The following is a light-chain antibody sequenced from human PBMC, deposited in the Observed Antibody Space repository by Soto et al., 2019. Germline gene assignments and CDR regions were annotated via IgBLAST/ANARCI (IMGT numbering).Light chain of an antibody. V-gene: IGKV3-20*01. CDR2: GAF. CDR3: QQYGSPPRT. CDR1: QSVSTNY. J-gene: IGKJ1*01. Sequence: ELFWTQSPRTPSLSRGKPATLSSMACQSVSTNYLAWYQQKPGQAPWLLIYGAFNRAGGVPDRFSGSVSGTDFTLTISRLELEEFAVYYSQQYGSPPRTFGQGTKADIK.